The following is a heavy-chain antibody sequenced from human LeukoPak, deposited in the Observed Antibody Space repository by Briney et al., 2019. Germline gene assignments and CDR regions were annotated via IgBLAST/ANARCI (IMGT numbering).Heavy chain of an antibody. D-gene: IGHD4-17*01. CDR3: AKDSSRHDYGDYDYFDY. J-gene: IGHJ4*02. Sequence: PGGSLRLSCAASGFTFSGSAMHWVRQASGKGLEWVGRIRSKANSYATAYAASVKGRFTISRDDSKNTAYLQVNSLRAEDTALYYCAKDSSRHDYGDYDYFDYWGQGTLVTVSS. CDR1: GFTFSGSA. V-gene: IGHV3-73*01. CDR2: IRSKANSYAT.